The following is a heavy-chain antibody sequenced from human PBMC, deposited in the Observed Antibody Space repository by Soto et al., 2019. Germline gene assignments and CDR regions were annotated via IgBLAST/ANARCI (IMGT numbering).Heavy chain of an antibody. CDR2: IKQDGSEK. CDR1: GFTFSSYW. CDR3: ARDPSIVLVPAALRSYYYYYGMDV. Sequence: GGSLRLSCAASGFTFSSYWMSWVRQAPGKGLEWVANIKQDGSEKYYVDSVKGRFTISRDNAKNSLYLQMNSLRAEDTAVYYCARDPSIVLVPAALRSYYYYYGMDVWGQGTTVTVS. J-gene: IGHJ6*02. V-gene: IGHV3-7*01. D-gene: IGHD2-2*01.